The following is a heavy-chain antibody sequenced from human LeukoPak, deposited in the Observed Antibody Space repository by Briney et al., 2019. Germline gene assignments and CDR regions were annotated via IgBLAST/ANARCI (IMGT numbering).Heavy chain of an antibody. CDR2: LYPGDSDT. CDR1: GYSFTSYW. Sequence: RGESLKISCKGSGYSFTSYWIGGARQLPGKGLEFMGILYPGDSDTRYSPSFQGQVTISADKSISTAYLQWSSLKASDTAMYYCARHETGPYFDYWGQGTLVTVSS. V-gene: IGHV5-51*01. D-gene: IGHD1-1*01. CDR3: ARHETGPYFDY. J-gene: IGHJ4*02.